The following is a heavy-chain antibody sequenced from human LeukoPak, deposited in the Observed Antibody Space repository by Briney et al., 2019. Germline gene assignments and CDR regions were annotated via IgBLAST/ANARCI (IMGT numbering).Heavy chain of an antibody. J-gene: IGHJ6*02. CDR2: IYYSGST. Sequence: PSETLSLTCTVSGGSISSYYWSWIRQPPGKGLEWIGYIYYSGSTNYNPSLKSRVTISVDTSKNQFSLKLSSVTAADTAVYYCARDKSLYGDYVPNYYYYGMDVWGQGTTVTVSS. CDR1: GGSISSYY. CDR3: ARDKSLYGDYVPNYYYYGMDV. V-gene: IGHV4-59*01. D-gene: IGHD4-17*01.